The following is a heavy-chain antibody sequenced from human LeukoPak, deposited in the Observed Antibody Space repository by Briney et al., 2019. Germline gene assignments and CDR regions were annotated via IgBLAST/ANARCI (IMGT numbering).Heavy chain of an antibody. V-gene: IGHV3-7*01. D-gene: IGHD3-10*01. CDR1: GFTFSSYW. Sequence: PGGSLRLSCAASGFTFSSYWMSWVRQAPGKGLEWVANIKQDGSEKYYVDSVKGRFTISRDNAKNSLYLQMNSLRAEDTAVYYCARERTMVRGVKNAFDIWGQGTMVTVSS. CDR3: ARERTMVRGVKNAFDI. CDR2: IKQDGSEK. J-gene: IGHJ3*02.